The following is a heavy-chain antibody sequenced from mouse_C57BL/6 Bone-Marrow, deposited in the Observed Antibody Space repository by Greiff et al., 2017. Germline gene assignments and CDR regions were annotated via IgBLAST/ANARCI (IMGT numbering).Heavy chain of an antibody. V-gene: IGHV1-50*01. CDR3: ARGVRLRGAWLAY. J-gene: IGHJ3*01. Sequence: QVQLQQPGAELVKPGASVKLSCKASGYTFTSYWMHWVKQRPGQGLEWIGEIDPSDSYTNYNQKFKGKATLTVDTSSSTAYMQLSSLTSEDSAVYYCARGVRLRGAWLAYWGRGTLVTVSA. D-gene: IGHD2-14*01. CDR2: IDPSDSYT. CDR1: GYTFTSYW.